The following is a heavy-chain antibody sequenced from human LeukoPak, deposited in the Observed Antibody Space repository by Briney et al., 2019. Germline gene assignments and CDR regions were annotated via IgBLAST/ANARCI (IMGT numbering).Heavy chain of an antibody. Sequence: GGSLRLSCAASGFTFDDYGMSWVRQGPGKGLEWVSGINWKGISTFYADSVKGRFTISRDNAKNSLYLQMNSLRAEDTALYYCARDRQRNEAFDIWGQGTMVTVSS. D-gene: IGHD1-1*01. J-gene: IGHJ3*02. CDR3: ARDRQRNEAFDI. CDR1: GFTFDDYG. V-gene: IGHV3-20*04. CDR2: INWKGIST.